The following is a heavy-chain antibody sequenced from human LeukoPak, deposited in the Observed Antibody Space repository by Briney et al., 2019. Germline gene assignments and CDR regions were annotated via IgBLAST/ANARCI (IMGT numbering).Heavy chain of an antibody. J-gene: IGHJ4*02. CDR2: ISIDGKTI. CDR1: GFTFSSYE. CDR3: ASLWELIGS. Sequence: GGALRLSCAASGFTFSSYEMDWVRQAPGKGLEWVSYISIDGKTIHHADSVKGRFTISRDNAKNSVYLQMNSLRVEDTAIYYCASLWELIGSWGQGTLVTVSS. D-gene: IGHD1-26*01. V-gene: IGHV3-48*03.